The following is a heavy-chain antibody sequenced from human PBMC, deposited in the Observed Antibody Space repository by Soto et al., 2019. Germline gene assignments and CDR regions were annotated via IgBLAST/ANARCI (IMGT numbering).Heavy chain of an antibody. V-gene: IGHV1-8*01. D-gene: IGHD6-19*01. J-gene: IGHJ4*02. CDR1: GYTFTSYD. CDR3: ARERSSGWYVDY. Sequence: QVQLVQSGAEVKKPGASVKVSCKASGYTFTSYDINWVRQATGQGLEWMGWMNPNSGNTGYAQKFQGRVTMTRNTSTSTAYMELRSLRSGATPVYYCARERSSGWYVDYWGQGTLVTVSS. CDR2: MNPNSGNT.